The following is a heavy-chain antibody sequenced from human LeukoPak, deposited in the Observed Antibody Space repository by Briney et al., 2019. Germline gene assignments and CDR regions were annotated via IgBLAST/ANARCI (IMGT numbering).Heavy chain of an antibody. Sequence: GASVKVSCKVSGYTLTELSMHWVRQAPGKGLEWMGGFDPEDGETIYAQKFQGRVTMTEDTSTDTAYMELSSLRSEDTAVYYCTSRPLSGAAIFGDYTGAFDIWGQGTMVTVSS. CDR3: TSRPLSGAAIFGDYTGAFDI. D-gene: IGHD3-3*01. J-gene: IGHJ3*02. CDR1: GYTLTELS. CDR2: FDPEDGET. V-gene: IGHV1-24*01.